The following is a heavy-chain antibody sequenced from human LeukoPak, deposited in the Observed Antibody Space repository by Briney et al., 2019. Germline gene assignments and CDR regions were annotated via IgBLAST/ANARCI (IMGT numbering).Heavy chain of an antibody. CDR1: GFTVSSNY. Sequence: GGSLRLSCAASGFTVSSNYMSWVRQAPGKGLEWVSVIYSGGSTYYADSVKGRFTISRDNSKNTLYLQMSSLRTEDTSLYYCARDPRGPTGYDSPSRDTFDYWGQGTLVTVSS. CDR2: IYSGGST. D-gene: IGHD3-22*01. J-gene: IGHJ4*02. CDR3: ARDPRGPTGYDSPSRDTFDY. V-gene: IGHV3-53*05.